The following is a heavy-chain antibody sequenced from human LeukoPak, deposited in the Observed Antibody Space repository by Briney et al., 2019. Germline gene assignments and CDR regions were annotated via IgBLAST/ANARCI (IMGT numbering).Heavy chain of an antibody. CDR2: IIPIFGTA. CDR3: ARVFRAELNLWSGYFGY. V-gene: IGHV1-18*01. D-gene: IGHD3-3*01. J-gene: IGHJ4*02. CDR1: GYTFTSYD. Sequence: ASVKVSCKASGYTFTSYDINWVRQATGQGLEWMGGIIPIFGTANYAQKLQGRVTMTTDTSTSTAYMELRSLRSDATAVDYCARVFRAELNLWSGYFGYWGQGTLVTVSS.